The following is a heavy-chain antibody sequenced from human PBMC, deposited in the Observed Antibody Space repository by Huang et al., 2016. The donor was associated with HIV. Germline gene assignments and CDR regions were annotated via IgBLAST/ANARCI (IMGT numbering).Heavy chain of an antibody. Sequence: QVQLVQSGAEVKRPGASLKVSCKTSGFTFTNYGFSWGRQAPGQGLEWLGWVSANSGDNNYEVKFEGRVSMTTDTTSGTAYMELRRLTSDDTATYYCVRESLYFGDFLFDHWGQGTPVTVSA. CDR3: VRESLYFGDFLFDH. D-gene: IGHD3-10*01. V-gene: IGHV1-18*04. CDR2: VSANSGDN. J-gene: IGHJ4*02. CDR1: GFTFTNYG.